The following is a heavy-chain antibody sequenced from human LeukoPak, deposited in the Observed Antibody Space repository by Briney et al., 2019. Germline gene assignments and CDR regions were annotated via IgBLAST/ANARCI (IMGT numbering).Heavy chain of an antibody. V-gene: IGHV4-4*02. CDR2: IHHSGST. Sequence: SETLSLTCAVSGGSISSGSWWGWIRQPSGKGLEWIGEIHHSGSTNYNPSLKSRVTLSVDKSKNQLSLRLTSVTAADTAVYYCARGGDYRFDYWGQGTLVTVSS. CDR1: GGSISSGSW. D-gene: IGHD4-17*01. J-gene: IGHJ4*02. CDR3: ARGGDYRFDY.